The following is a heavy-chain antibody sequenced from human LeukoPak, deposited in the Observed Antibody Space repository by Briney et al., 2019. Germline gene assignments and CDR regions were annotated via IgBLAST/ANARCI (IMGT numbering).Heavy chain of an antibody. CDR1: GFTVSSNY. D-gene: IGHD1-26*01. Sequence: PGGSLTLSCAASGFTVSSNYMTWVRQAPGKGLEWVSVIYSGGKTYYADSVKGRFTISRDNSKNMLYLQMNSLRAEDTAVYYCARGHSGSYWQFDYWGQGTLVTISS. J-gene: IGHJ4*02. CDR3: ARGHSGSYWQFDY. V-gene: IGHV3-53*01. CDR2: IYSGGKT.